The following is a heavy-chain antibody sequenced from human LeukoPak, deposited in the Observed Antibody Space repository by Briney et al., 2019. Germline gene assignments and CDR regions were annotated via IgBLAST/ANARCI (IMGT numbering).Heavy chain of an antibody. Sequence: GASVKVSCKASGYTFTSYYMHWVRQAPGQGLEWMGIINPSGGSTSYAQKFQGRVTMTRDTSTSTVYMELSSLRSEDTAVYYCARDRGSSCSGGSCYFVWVYWGQGTLVTVSS. V-gene: IGHV1-46*01. CDR1: GYTFTSYY. CDR2: INPSGGST. D-gene: IGHD2-15*01. CDR3: ARDRGSSCSGGSCYFVWVY. J-gene: IGHJ4*02.